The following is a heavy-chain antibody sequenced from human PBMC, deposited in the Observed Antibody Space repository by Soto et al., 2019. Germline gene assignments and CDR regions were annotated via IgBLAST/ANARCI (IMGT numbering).Heavy chain of an antibody. J-gene: IGHJ2*01. CDR1: RFTADDYA. V-gene: IGHV3-9*02. CDR2: ISSNSDTI. CDR3: VRIEGIWYFDL. D-gene: IGHD3-10*01. Sequence: GGSLRLSCAASRFTADDYAMHWVRQAPGKGLEWVSGISSNSDTIDYADSVKGRFTIPRDNAKNSLFLQMNSLRAEDTAIYYCVRIEGIWYFDLWGRGTLVTVSS.